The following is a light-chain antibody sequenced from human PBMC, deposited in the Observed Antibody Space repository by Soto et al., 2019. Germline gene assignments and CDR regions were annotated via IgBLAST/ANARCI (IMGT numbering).Light chain of an antibody. J-gene: IGKJ1*01. Sequence: IQMTRSPASLCASVGDRVSITCRASQSISTWLAWYQQQPGGAPRLLIYDASSLQSGVPSRFSGNGSGTEFTLTISSLQPDDFSSYYCQHYYNYPWTFGQGTKVDIK. CDR1: QSISTW. CDR2: DAS. V-gene: IGKV1-5*01. CDR3: QHYYNYPWT.